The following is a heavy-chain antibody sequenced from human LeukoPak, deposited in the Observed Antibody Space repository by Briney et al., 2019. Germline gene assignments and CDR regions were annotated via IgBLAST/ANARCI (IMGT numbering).Heavy chain of an antibody. V-gene: IGHV4-59*01. J-gene: IGHJ5*02. D-gene: IGHD6-13*01. CDR1: GGSISSYY. Sequence: NPSGTLSLTCTVSGGSISSYYWSWIRQPPGKGLEWIGYIYYSGSTNYNPSLKSRVTISVDTSKNQFSLKLSSVTAADTAVYYCAREGIAAASFIWFDPWGQGTLVTVSS. CDR3: AREGIAAASFIWFDP. CDR2: IYYSGST.